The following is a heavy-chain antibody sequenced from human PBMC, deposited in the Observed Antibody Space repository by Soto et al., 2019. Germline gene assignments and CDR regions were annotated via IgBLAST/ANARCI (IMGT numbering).Heavy chain of an antibody. CDR2: INAYNGNT. CDR1: GYRFTSYG. CDR3: AMVDVYVTPSPQDV. J-gene: IGHJ6*02. D-gene: IGHD3-16*01. V-gene: IGHV1-18*01. Sequence: QVQLVQSGAEVKNPGASVKVSCKASGYRFTSYGIGWVRQAPGQRLEWMGWINAYNGNTNYAQNLQGRVTLTTDTSTSTAYMELRSLRSNDTAVYYCAMVDVYVTPSPQDVWGQGTTVTVSS.